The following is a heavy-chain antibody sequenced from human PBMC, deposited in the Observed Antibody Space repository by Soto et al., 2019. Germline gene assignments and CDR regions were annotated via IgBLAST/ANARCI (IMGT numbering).Heavy chain of an antibody. CDR1: GYTFTGYY. J-gene: IGHJ6*02. Sequence: SVKVSCKASGYTFTGYYMHWVRQAPGQGLEWMGWINPNSGGTNYAQKFQGRVTMTRDTSISTAYMELSRLRSDDTAVYYCARDRGYSYGTLFLGYYYGMDVWGQGTTVTVSS. CDR2: INPNSGGT. V-gene: IGHV1-2*02. CDR3: ARDRGYSYGTLFLGYYYGMDV. D-gene: IGHD5-18*01.